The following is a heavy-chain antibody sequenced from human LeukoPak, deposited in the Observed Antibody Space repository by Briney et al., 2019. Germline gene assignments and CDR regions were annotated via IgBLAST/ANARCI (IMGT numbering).Heavy chain of an antibody. CDR3: AKVPSRKYGDSVY. V-gene: IGHV3-21*01. Sequence: GGSLRLSCAASGFTFSSYSMNWVRQAPGKGLEWVSSISSSSSYIYYADSVKGRFTISRDNAKNSLYLQMNSLRAEDTAVYYCAKVPSRKYGDSVYWGQGTLVTVSS. CDR2: ISSSSSYI. D-gene: IGHD4-17*01. J-gene: IGHJ4*02. CDR1: GFTFSSYS.